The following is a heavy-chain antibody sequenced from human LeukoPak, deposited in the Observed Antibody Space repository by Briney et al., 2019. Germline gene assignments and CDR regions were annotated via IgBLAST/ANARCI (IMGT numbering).Heavy chain of an antibody. CDR2: VLSKTEGGTT. Sequence: PGGSLRLSCAASGFTFSSAWMTWVRQAPGKRLEWVGRVLSKTEGGTTEYAAPVKGRFIVSRDDSKNTLYLQMNSLKTEDTAVYYCTTERRSSGSSSRFDYWGQGALVTVSS. CDR1: GFTFSSAW. V-gene: IGHV3-15*01. CDR3: TTERRSSGSSSRFDY. D-gene: IGHD1-26*01. J-gene: IGHJ4*02.